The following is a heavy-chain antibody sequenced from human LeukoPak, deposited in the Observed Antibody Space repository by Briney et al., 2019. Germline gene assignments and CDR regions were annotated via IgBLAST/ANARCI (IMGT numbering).Heavy chain of an antibody. J-gene: IGHJ4*02. Sequence: ASVKVSCKASGYTFTSYAMHWVRQAPGQGLEWMGWMNPNSGNTGYAQKFQGRVTMTRNTSISTAYMELSSLRSEDTAVYYCASSLSSGSHPRGYWGQGTLVTVSS. CDR1: GYTFTSYA. V-gene: IGHV1-8*02. D-gene: IGHD6-19*01. CDR3: ASSLSSGSHPRGY. CDR2: MNPNSGNT.